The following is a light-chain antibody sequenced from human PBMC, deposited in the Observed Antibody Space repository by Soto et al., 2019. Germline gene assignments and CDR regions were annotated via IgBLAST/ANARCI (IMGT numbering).Light chain of an antibody. CDR1: QRVISSY. CDR2: GAT. J-gene: IGKJ1*01. Sequence: EIFLTQSPGTLSLSPWEIVTLPCRASQRVISSYLAWYQQKPGQAPRLLIFGATNRATGIPDRFSGSGSGTDFTLTINRLEPEDFAVYSCQQYGSTPLTFGQGTKVDI. CDR3: QQYGSTPLT. V-gene: IGKV3-20*01.